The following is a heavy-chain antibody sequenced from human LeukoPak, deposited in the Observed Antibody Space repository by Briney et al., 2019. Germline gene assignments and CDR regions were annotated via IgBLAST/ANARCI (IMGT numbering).Heavy chain of an antibody. V-gene: IGHV3-7*01. J-gene: IGHJ4*02. CDR1: GFTFRTYW. CDR2: IKQDGSVI. D-gene: IGHD5-18*01. CDR3: VRDADGSSYGDY. Sequence: GGSLRLSCAASGFTFRTYWMNWVRHAPGRGLEWLANIKQDGSVIHYVDSVKGRFTVSRDNAKNSLYLQMNSLRAEDTAVYYCVRDADGSSYGDYWGQGTQVTVSS.